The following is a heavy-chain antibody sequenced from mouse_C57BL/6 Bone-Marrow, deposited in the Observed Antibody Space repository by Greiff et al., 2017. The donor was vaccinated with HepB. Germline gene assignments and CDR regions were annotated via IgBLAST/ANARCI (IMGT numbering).Heavy chain of an antibody. CDR3: ASWDEFDY. CDR2: IYPGDGDT. Sequence: QVQLQQSGPELVKPGASVKISCKASGYAFSSSWMNWVKQRPGKGLEWIGRIYPGDGDTNYNGKFKGKATLTADKSSSTAYMQLSSLTSEDSAVYCCASWDEFDYWGQGTTLTVSS. CDR1: GYAFSSSW. V-gene: IGHV1-82*01. D-gene: IGHD4-1*01. J-gene: IGHJ2*01.